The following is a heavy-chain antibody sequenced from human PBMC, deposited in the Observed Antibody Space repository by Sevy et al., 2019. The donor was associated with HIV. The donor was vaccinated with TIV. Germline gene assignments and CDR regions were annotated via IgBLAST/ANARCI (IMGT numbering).Heavy chain of an antibody. CDR3: ARDEVVVPRPGYYGMDV. V-gene: IGHV1-18*01. Sequence: ASVKVSCKTSGYTFNNYGISWVRQAPGQGLEWMGWISAYNGKADYAQKNLGRVAMTTDTSTSTAYMELRSLRSDDTDVYYCARDEVVVPRPGYYGMDVWGQGTTVTVSS. CDR2: ISAYNGKA. D-gene: IGHD2-15*01. J-gene: IGHJ6*02. CDR1: GYTFNNYG.